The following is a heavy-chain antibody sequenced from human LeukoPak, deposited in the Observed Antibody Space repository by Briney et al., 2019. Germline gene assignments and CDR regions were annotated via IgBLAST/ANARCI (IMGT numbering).Heavy chain of an antibody. CDR2: INSDGSNI. Sequence: GGSLRLSCAASGFTFSSYSMNWVRQAPGKGLVWVSRINSDGSNIIYADSVKGRFTFSRDNAKNTPYLQMNSLRAEDTAVYYCARGGGHHGFDIWGQGTMVTVSS. CDR1: GFTFSSYS. CDR3: ARGGGHHGFDI. J-gene: IGHJ3*02. D-gene: IGHD1-26*01. V-gene: IGHV3-74*01.